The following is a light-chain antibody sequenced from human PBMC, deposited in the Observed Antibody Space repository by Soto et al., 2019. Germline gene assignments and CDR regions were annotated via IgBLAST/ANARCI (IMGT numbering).Light chain of an antibody. Sequence: DIQLTQSPSFLSASVGDRVTITCRASQGISSYLAWYQQKPGKAPKLLIYAASTLQSGVPSRLSGSGSGTEFTLTISSLQPEDFATYYCQQLNSSPITFGQGTRLDIK. V-gene: IGKV1-9*01. J-gene: IGKJ5*01. CDR2: AAS. CDR3: QQLNSSPIT. CDR1: QGISSY.